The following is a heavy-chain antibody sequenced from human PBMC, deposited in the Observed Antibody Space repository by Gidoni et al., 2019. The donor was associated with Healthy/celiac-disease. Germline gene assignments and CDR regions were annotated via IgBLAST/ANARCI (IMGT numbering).Heavy chain of an antibody. CDR3: ASLWFGELLQEDV. D-gene: IGHD3-10*01. CDR2: IYHSGST. V-gene: IGHV4-30-2*01. J-gene: IGHJ6*02. Sequence: GYIYHSGSTYYNPSLKSRVTISVDRSKNQFSLKLSSVTAADTAVYYCASLWFGELLQEDVWGQGTTVTVSS.